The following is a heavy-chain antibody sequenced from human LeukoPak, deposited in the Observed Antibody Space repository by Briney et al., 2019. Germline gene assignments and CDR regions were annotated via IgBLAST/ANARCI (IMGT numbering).Heavy chain of an antibody. D-gene: IGHD1-26*01. J-gene: IGHJ4*02. CDR1: GGSFSGYY. V-gene: IGHV4-59*01. Sequence: PSETPSLTCAVYGGSFSGYYWGWIRQPPGKGLEWIGYVYDSGYTNYNPSLTSRVTISVDTSKNQFFLKLNSVTAADTAVYYCAKDGAQWELLGYWGQGTLVTVS. CDR3: AKDGAQWELLGY. CDR2: VYDSGYT.